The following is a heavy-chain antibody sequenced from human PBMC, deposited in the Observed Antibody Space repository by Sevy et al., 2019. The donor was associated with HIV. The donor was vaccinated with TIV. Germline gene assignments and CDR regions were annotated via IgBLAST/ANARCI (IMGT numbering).Heavy chain of an antibody. CDR2: VYYSGSA. CDR1: GGSVSSSGYY. CDR3: ARQGGIVDRAFDF. V-gene: IGHV4-39*01. Sequence: SETLSLTCTLSGGSVSSSGYYWGWIRQPPGKGLEWIGNVYYSGSADYNPSLKSRATISVDTSKNQFSLKVKSVTAADTAVYYCARQGGIVDRAFDFWGQGTLVTVSS. D-gene: IGHD2-21*01. J-gene: IGHJ4*02.